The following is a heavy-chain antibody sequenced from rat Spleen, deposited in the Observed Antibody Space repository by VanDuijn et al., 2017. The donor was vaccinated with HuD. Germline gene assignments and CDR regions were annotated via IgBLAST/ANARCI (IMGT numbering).Heavy chain of an antibody. V-gene: IGHV5-25*01. CDR3: ARHRNYGGIPFDF. J-gene: IGHJ2*01. Sequence: EVQLVESGGGLVQPGRSMKLSCAASGFTFSDYYMAWVRQAPGKGLEWVASITNASGSTYYPDSVKGRFTISRDNAKNTLYLQMNKLGSEDTATYYCARHRNYGGIPFDFWGQGVMVTVSS. CDR1: GFTFSDYY. CDR2: ITNASGST. D-gene: IGHD1-11*01.